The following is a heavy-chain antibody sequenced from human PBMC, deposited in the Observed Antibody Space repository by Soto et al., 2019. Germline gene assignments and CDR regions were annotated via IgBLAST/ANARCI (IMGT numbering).Heavy chain of an antibody. V-gene: IGHV1-18*01. J-gene: IGHJ6*03. Sequence: GASVKVSCKAPGYTFTSYGISWVRQAPGQGLEWMGWISAYNGNTNYAQKLQGRVTMTTDTSTSTAYMELRSLRSDDTAVYYCAREGGTIFGGVNYYYMDVWGKGTTVTVSS. CDR1: GYTFTSYG. CDR2: ISAYNGNT. CDR3: AREGGTIFGGVNYYYMDV. D-gene: IGHD3-3*01.